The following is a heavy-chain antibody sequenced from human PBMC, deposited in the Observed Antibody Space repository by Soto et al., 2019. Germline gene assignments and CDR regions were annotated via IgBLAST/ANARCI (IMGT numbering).Heavy chain of an antibody. D-gene: IGHD2-2*01. CDR3: AREAFGVHASWFDP. CDR2: TSXXXGXT. CDR1: GYTLTELS. Sequence: ASVKVACKVSGYTLTELSMHWVRQAPGQGLEWMXWTSXXXGXTXXXQXXXXRVTMTTDTSTSTAYMELSSLRSDDTAVYFCAREAFGVHASWFDPWGQGTLVTVSS. V-gene: IGHV1-18*01. J-gene: IGHJ5*02.